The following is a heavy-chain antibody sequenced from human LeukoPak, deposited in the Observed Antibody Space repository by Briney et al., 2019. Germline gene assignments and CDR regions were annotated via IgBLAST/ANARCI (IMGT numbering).Heavy chain of an antibody. J-gene: IGHJ4*02. CDR2: ISVSDDST. V-gene: IGHV3-23*01. D-gene: IGHD2-2*01. CDR3: ARDRYCVSTNCPYDC. CDR1: GFTSSDYT. Sequence: GGGLRVSCAAPGFTSSDYTMKWVRQSPGKGLERVSGISVSDDSTYYADSVKGRFTISRDTSNNMLYLQMNSLRAEDTAVYYCARDRYCVSTNCPYDCWGQGTPVTVSS.